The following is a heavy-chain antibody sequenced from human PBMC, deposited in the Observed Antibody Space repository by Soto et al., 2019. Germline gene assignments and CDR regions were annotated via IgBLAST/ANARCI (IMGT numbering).Heavy chain of an antibody. CDR3: AKDIYGFWSGYRYMDV. CDR2: ISWNSGSI. V-gene: IGHV3-9*01. Sequence: EVQLVESGGGLVQPGRYLRLSCAASGYIFDDYAMHWVRQAPGKGLEWVSGISWNSGSIGYADSVKGRFTISRDNAKNSLYLQMNSLRAEDTALYYCAKDIYGFWSGYRYMDVWGIGTTVTVSS. J-gene: IGHJ6*03. CDR1: GYIFDDYA. D-gene: IGHD3-3*01.